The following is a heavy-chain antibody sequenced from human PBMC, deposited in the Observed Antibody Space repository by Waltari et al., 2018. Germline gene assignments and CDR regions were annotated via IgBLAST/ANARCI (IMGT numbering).Heavy chain of an antibody. CDR1: GGSISSHY. CDR3: ARDSRGFDP. V-gene: IGHV4-59*11. J-gene: IGHJ5*02. CDR2: IYYSGRT. Sequence: QVQLQESGPGLVKPSETLSLTCTVSGGSISSHYWSWIRQPPGKGLEWIGYIYYSGRTNYTPSLKSRVTISVDTSKNQFSLKLSSVTAADTAVYYCARDSRGFDPWGQGTLVTVSS. D-gene: IGHD3-10*01.